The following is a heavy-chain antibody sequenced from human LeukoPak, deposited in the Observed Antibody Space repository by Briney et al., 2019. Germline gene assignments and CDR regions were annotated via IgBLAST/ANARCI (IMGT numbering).Heavy chain of an antibody. CDR1: GGSISSGDYY. CDR3: ARSPGGDPEYFQH. Sequence: SQTLSLTCTVSGGSISSGDYYWSWIRQPPGKGLEWIGYIYYSGSTYYNPSLKSRVTISVDTSKNQFSLKLSSVTAADTAVYYCARSPGGDPEYFQHWGQGTLVTVSS. CDR2: IYYSGST. V-gene: IGHV4-30-4*01. D-gene: IGHD4-17*01. J-gene: IGHJ1*01.